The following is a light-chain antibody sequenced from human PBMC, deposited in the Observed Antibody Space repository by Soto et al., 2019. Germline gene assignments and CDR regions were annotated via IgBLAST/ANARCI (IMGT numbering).Light chain of an antibody. J-gene: IGKJ2*02. CDR2: DAS. V-gene: IGKV3-11*01. CDR3: QQRSNWPCT. Sequence: EIVLTQSPATLSLSPGERATLSCRASQSVSNDLAWYQQKPGQAPRLLIYDASARAIGIPARFSGSGSGTDFTLTISSLEPEDFAVYYCQQRSNWPCTFGQGTKLEIK. CDR1: QSVSND.